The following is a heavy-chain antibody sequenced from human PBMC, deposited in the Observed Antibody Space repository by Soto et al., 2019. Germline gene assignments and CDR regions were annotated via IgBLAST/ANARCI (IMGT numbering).Heavy chain of an antibody. J-gene: IGHJ4*02. CDR2: IKSDGSGT. V-gene: IGHV3-74*01. CDR1: GFTFSSYW. CDR3: ARGDGERYDGNGYLGRH. D-gene: IGHD3-22*01. Sequence: EVQLVESGGGLVQPGESLTLSCAASGFTFSSYWMHWVRQAPGKGLVWVSRIKSDGSGTYYADSVKGRLTISRDNAKNTLYLQKNSLRVEDTAVYFCARGDGERYDGNGYLGRHWGQGTLVTVSS.